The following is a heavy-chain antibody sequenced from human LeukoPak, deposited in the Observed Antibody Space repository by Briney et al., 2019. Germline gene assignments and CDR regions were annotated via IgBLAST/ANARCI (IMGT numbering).Heavy chain of an antibody. CDR1: GFTFNNYA. V-gene: IGHV3-23*01. Sequence: GGSLRLSCAAPGFTFNNYAMNWVRQAPGKGLEWVSYIRGGGSNTRYSDSVKGRFIISRDNSKNILYLQMNSLRAEDTAIYYCAKCSASYSNDAFDVWGRGTMVTVSS. CDR3: AKCSASYSNDAFDV. D-gene: IGHD3-10*02. CDR2: IRGGGSNT. J-gene: IGHJ3*01.